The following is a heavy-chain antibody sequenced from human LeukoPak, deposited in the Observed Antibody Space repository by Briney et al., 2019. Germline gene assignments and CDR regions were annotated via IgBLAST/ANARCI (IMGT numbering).Heavy chain of an antibody. D-gene: IGHD2-21*02. Sequence: SVTVSCKASGGTFSSYAISWVRQAPGQGLEWMGGIIPIFGTANYAQKFQGRVTITADESTSTAYMELSSLRSEDTAVYYCATLSRLDDVVTAIAYFDYWGQGTLVTVSS. CDR2: IIPIFGTA. J-gene: IGHJ4*02. CDR1: GGTFSSYA. CDR3: ATLSRLDDVVTAIAYFDY. V-gene: IGHV1-69*01.